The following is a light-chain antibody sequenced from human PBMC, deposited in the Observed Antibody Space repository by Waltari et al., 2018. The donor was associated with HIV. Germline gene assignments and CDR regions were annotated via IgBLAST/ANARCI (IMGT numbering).Light chain of an antibody. J-gene: IGLJ1*01. CDR2: EVS. Sequence: QSALTPPASVSGSPGQSITLSCTATSFYVGSYNLASWYQQHPGKAPKLMIYEVSKRPSGVSNRFSGSKSGNTASLTISGLQAEDEADYYCCSYAGSSPYVFGTGTKVTVL. V-gene: IGLV2-23*02. CDR3: CSYAGSSPYV. CDR1: SFYVGSYNL.